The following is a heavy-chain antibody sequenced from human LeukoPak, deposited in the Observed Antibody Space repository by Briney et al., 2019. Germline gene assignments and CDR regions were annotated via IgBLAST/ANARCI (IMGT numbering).Heavy chain of an antibody. Sequence: KPGGSLRLSCAASGFTFSSYSMNWVRQAPGRGLEWVSSISSSSSYIYYADSVKGRFTISRNNAKKSLHLQMNSLRAEDTAVYYCARHPDGSLSLDYWGQGTLVTVSS. J-gene: IGHJ4*02. V-gene: IGHV3-21*04. CDR2: ISSSSSYI. D-gene: IGHD1-26*01. CDR1: GFTFSSYS. CDR3: ARHPDGSLSLDY.